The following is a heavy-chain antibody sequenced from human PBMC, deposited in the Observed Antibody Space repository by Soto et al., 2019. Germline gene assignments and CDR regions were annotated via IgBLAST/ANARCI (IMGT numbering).Heavy chain of an antibody. D-gene: IGHD3-22*01. J-gene: IGHJ4*02. CDR1: GGTFSSYA. CDR3: ASIDTYYYDSSGYYYDY. Sequence: SVKVSCKASGGTFSSYAISWVRQAPGQGLEWMGGIIPIFGTANYAQKFQGRVTITADESTSTAYMELSSLRSEDTAVYYCASIDTYYYDSSGYYYDYWCQGTLVTVSS. CDR2: IIPIFGTA. V-gene: IGHV1-69*13.